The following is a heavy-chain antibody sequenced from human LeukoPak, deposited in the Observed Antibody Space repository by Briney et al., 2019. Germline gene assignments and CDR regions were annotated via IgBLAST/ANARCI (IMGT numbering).Heavy chain of an antibody. V-gene: IGHV1-46*01. CDR2: INPSGGST. CDR3: ARDPSGGSPLYNWFDP. D-gene: IGHD1-14*01. Sequence: ASVKVSCKASGYTFTSYYMHWVRQAPGQGLEWMGIINPSGGSTSYAQKFQGRVTMTRDTSTSTVYMELSSLRSEDTAVYYCARDPSGGSPLYNWFDPWGQGTLVTVSS. CDR1: GYTFTSYY. J-gene: IGHJ5*02.